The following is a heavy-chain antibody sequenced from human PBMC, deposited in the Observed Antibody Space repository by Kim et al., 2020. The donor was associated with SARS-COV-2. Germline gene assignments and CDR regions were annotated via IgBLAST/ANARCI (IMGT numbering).Heavy chain of an antibody. V-gene: IGHV4-30-2*01. CDR3: ARGPSSYYYYYMDV. D-gene: IGHD2-2*01. CDR2: IYHSGST. Sequence: SETLSLTCAVSGGSISSGGYSWSWIRQPPGKGLEWIGYIYHSGSTYYNPSLKSRVTISVDRSKNQFSLKLSSVTAADTAVYYCARGPSSYYYYYMDVWG. CDR1: GGSISSGGYS. J-gene: IGHJ6*03.